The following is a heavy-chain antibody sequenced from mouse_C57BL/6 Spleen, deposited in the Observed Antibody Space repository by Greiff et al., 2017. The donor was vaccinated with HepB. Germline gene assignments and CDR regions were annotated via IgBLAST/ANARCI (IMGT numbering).Heavy chain of an antibody. V-gene: IGHV5-17*01. J-gene: IGHJ2*01. D-gene: IGHD2-2*01. CDR2: ISSGSSTI. CDR3: ARLYYGYDGALDY. CDR1: GFTFSDYG. Sequence: DVKLVESGGGLVKPGGSLKLSCAASGFTFSDYGMHWVRQAPEKGLEWVAYISSGSSTIYYADTVKGRFTISRDNAKNTLFLQMTSLRSEDTAMYYCARLYYGYDGALDYWGQGTTLTVSS.